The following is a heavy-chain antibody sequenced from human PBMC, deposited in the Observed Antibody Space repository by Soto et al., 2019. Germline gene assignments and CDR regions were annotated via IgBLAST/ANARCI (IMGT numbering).Heavy chain of an antibody. D-gene: IGHD4-17*01. CDR2: IIPFFRTA. J-gene: IGHJ4*02. CDR1: GGAFNTFG. CDR3: ARSPPMDSGDKYFYDF. V-gene: IGHV1-69*13. Sequence: ASVKVSCKASGGAFNTFGFSWVRQAPGQGLEWMGGIIPFFRTANYAQKFRDRVTITADESTSTVYMDLRSLRSEDTAKYYCARSPPMDSGDKYFYDFWGQGALVTVSS.